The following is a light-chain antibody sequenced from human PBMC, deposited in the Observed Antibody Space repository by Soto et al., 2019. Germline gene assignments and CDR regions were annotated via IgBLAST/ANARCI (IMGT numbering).Light chain of an antibody. CDR1: QSISTW. CDR2: DAT. Sequence: DIQMTQSPSTLSASVGDRVTITCRASQSISTWLAWYQQKPGKAPKVLIWDATTLHRGVSSRFSGSGFGTEFTLTISSLQPDDFATYYCQQYNSYSRTFGQGTKVDIK. V-gene: IGKV1-5*01. CDR3: QQYNSYSRT. J-gene: IGKJ1*01.